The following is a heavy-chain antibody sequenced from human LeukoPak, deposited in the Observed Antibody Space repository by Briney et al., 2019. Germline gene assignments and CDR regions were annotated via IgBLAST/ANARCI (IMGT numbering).Heavy chain of an antibody. J-gene: IGHJ4*02. CDR1: GFTFSSYA. D-gene: IGHD4-17*01. V-gene: IGHV3-23*01. CDR3: AKRGYGDYVIGNFDF. CDR2: ISGSGGST. Sequence: GGSLRLSCAASGFTFSSYAMSWVRQAPGKGLEWVSGISGSGGSTYYADSVKGRFTISRDNSKNTLYLQMNSLRAEDTAVHYCAKRGYGDYVIGNFDFWGQGTLVTVSS.